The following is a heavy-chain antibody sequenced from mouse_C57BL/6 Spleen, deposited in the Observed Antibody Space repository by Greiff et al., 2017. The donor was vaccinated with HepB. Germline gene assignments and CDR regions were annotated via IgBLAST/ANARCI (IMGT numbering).Heavy chain of an antibody. V-gene: IGHV3-1*01. J-gene: IGHJ2*01. D-gene: IGHD2-3*01. CDR1: GYSITSGYD. CDR2: ISYSGST. Sequence: EVQLQESGPGMVKPSQSLSLTCTVTGYSITSGYDWHWIRHFPGNKLEWMGYISYSGSTNYNPSLKSRISITHDTSKNHFFLKLNSVTTEDTATYYCARGGWLPNYFDYWGQGTTLTVSS. CDR3: ARGGWLPNYFDY.